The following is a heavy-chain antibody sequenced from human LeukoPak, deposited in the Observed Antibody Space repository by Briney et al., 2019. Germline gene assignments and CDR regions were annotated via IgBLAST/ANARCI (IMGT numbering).Heavy chain of an antibody. CDR3: ARGAGNYYDSSGYYHFDY. D-gene: IGHD3-22*01. CDR2: IYYSGST. CDR1: GGSISSYS. J-gene: IGHJ4*02. Sequence: PSETLSLTCTVSGGSISSYSWSWIRQPPGKGLEWIGYIYYSGSTNYNPSLKSRVTISVDTSKNQFSLKLSSVTAADTAVYYCARGAGNYYDSSGYYHFDYWGQGTLVTVSS. V-gene: IGHV4-59*01.